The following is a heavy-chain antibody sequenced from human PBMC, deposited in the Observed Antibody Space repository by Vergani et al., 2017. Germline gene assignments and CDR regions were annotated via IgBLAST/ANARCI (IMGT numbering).Heavy chain of an antibody. D-gene: IGHD4-23*01. V-gene: IGHV3-13*05. Sequence: EVQLVESGGGLVQPGGSLRLSCAASGFTFSSYDMHWVRQATGKGLEWVSAIGTAGDPYYPGSVKGRFTISRENAKNSLYLQMNSLSAGGTARYYCARAVSTTVGDRPGYGGQGTLVTVSS. CDR3: ARAVSTTVGDRPGY. CDR1: GFTFSSYD. J-gene: IGHJ4*02. CDR2: IGTAGDP.